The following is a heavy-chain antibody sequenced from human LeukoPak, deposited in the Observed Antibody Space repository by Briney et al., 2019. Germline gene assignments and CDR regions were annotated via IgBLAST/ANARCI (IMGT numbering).Heavy chain of an antibody. CDR1: GITFTKFL. Sequence: LRLSCSASGITFTKFLNTLVRQASGKGLEWVGNIKQDGSDKNYMDSVKGRFTISRDNTKNSVYLQMSSLRAEDTAVYYCAREVWGPEYWGQGTLVTVSS. V-gene: IGHV3-7*01. J-gene: IGHJ4*02. D-gene: IGHD1-14*01. CDR3: AREVWGPEY. CDR2: IKQDGSDK.